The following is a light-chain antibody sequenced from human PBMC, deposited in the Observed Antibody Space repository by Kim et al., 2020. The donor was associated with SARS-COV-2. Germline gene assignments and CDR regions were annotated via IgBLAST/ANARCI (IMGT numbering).Light chain of an antibody. J-gene: IGLJ2*01. CDR3: NSRDSNDNVV. Sequence: VALGQTVSSTCQGDSLRSYYATWYQQKPGQAPTLVIYGKNNRPSGIPDRFSGSSSGNTASLTITGTQAGDEADYYCNSRDSNDNVVFGGGTQLTVL. V-gene: IGLV3-19*01. CDR1: SLRSYY. CDR2: GKN.